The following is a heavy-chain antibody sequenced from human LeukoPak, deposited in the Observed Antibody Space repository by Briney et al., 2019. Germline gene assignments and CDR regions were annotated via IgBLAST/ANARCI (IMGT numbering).Heavy chain of an antibody. V-gene: IGHV1-46*01. Sequence: ASVKVSCKASGYTFTSYYMHWVRQAPGQGLEWMGIINPSGGSTSYAQKFQGRVTMTRDTSTSTVYMELSSLRSEDTAVYYCARASISEGSGSDFDYWGQGTLVTVSP. D-gene: IGHD3-10*01. J-gene: IGHJ4*02. CDR2: INPSGGST. CDR3: ARASISEGSGSDFDY. CDR1: GYTFTSYY.